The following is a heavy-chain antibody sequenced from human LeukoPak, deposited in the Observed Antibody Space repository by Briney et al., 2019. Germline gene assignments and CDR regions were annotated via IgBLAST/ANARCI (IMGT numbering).Heavy chain of an antibody. CDR1: GFTFSIYW. V-gene: IGHV3-7*04. Sequence: GGSLILSCAASGFTFSIYWMSWVRQAPGKGLEWVANIKQDGSEKYYVDPVKGRFTISRDNAKNSVYLQMNSLRADDTAVYYCARGKLGFEYWGQGTLVIVSS. J-gene: IGHJ4*02. CDR2: IKQDGSEK. CDR3: ARGKLGFEY.